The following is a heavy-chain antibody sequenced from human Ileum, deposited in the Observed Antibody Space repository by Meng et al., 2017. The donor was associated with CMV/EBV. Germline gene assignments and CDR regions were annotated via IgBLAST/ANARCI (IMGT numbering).Heavy chain of an antibody. CDR2: MNPNSGDT. J-gene: IGHJ5*02. CDR3: VRGRWFDP. Sequence: KGTCQASGYNFGGYDGNWLRQAGGQGFEWMGWMNPNSGDTGYARKFQGSVTLTRPPSTSTASLPLRSLTSEDTVVYYCVRGRWFDPWGQGTLVTVSS. CDR1: GYNFGGYD. V-gene: IGHV1-8*02.